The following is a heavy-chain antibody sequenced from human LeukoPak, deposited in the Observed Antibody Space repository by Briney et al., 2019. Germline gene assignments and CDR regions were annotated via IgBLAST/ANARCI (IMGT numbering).Heavy chain of an antibody. CDR1: GYTFSTYY. CDR2: INPSDGIT. D-gene: IGHD3-22*01. J-gene: IGHJ4*02. CDR3: ARDLGGYRHYYDSRYYREYFDY. V-gene: IGHV1-46*01. Sequence: ASVKVSCKASGYTFSTYYMHWVRRAPGQGREWMGMINPSDGITSNAQKFQGRVTMTRDTSTSTVYMELTSLRSEDTAVYYCARDLGGYRHYYDSRYYREYFDYWGQGTLVTVSS.